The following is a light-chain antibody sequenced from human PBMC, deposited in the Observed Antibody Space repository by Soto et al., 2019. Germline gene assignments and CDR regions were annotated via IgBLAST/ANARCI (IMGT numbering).Light chain of an antibody. CDR3: HSYDSSLSGSQV. J-gene: IGLJ3*02. CDR1: SSNIGAGYD. V-gene: IGLV1-40*01. Sequence: QSLLTQPPSVSGAPGQRVTISCTGSSSNIGAGYDVHWYQQLPGTAPKLLIYGNSNRPSGVPDRFSGSKSGTSASLAITGLQAEDEADYYCHSYDSSLSGSQVFGGGTKLTVL. CDR2: GNS.